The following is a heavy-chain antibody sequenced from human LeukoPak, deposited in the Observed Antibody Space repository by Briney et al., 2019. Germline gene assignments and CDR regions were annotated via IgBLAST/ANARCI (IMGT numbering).Heavy chain of an antibody. CDR1: GGSVSSYY. Sequence: KPSETLSLTCTVTGGSVSSYYWSWIRRPPGRGLEWIAYLSHSGSSDSNPSLTSRVTTLVDTSKNQFSLKLTSVTAADTAVYYCARARYANAWYAFDIWGHGTMVTVSS. CDR3: ARARYANAWYAFDI. D-gene: IGHD2-2*01. J-gene: IGHJ3*02. V-gene: IGHV4-59*02. CDR2: LSHSGSS.